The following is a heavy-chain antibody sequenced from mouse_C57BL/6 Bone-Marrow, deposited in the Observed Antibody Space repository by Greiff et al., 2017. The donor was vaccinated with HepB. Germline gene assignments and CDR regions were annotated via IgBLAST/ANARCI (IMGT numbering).Heavy chain of an antibody. CDR2: IDPSDSYT. D-gene: IGHD2-5*01. CDR3: ARSVAYYSNYVGRYYFDY. CDR1: GYTFTSYW. J-gene: IGHJ2*01. Sequence: VQLQQPGAELVKPGASVKLSCKASGYTFTSYWMQWVKQRPGQGLEWIGEIDPSDSYTNYNQKFKGKATLTVDTSSSTAYMQLSSLTSEDSAVYYCARSVAYYSNYVGRYYFDYWGQGTTLTVSS. V-gene: IGHV1-50*01.